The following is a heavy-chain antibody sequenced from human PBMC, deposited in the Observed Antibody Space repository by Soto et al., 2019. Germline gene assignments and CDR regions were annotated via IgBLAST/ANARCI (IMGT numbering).Heavy chain of an antibody. V-gene: IGHV1-58*01. CDR2: IVVGSGNT. J-gene: IGHJ3*02. CDR3: AAADDYVRGSYRYTLGAFDI. CDR1: GFTFTSSA. Sequence: SVKVSCNASGFTFTSSALQLVRQARGQRLEWIGWIVVGSGNTNYAQKFQERVTITRDMSTSTAYMELSSLRSEDTAVYYCAAADDYVRGSYRYTLGAFDIWGQGTMVTVSS. D-gene: IGHD3-16*02.